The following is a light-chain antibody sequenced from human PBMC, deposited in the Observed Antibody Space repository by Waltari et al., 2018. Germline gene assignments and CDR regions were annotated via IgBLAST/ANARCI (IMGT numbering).Light chain of an antibody. CDR1: QSVSSSN. V-gene: IGKV3-15*01. Sequence: EIVLTQSPGTLSLSPGERATLSCRASQSVSSSNLAGYQQKPGQAPRLLIYGASTRASGISARFSGSGSGTEFTLTISSLQSEDFAVYYCLQYNNWPPYTFGQGTKLEI. CDR2: GAS. CDR3: LQYNNWPPYT. J-gene: IGKJ2*01.